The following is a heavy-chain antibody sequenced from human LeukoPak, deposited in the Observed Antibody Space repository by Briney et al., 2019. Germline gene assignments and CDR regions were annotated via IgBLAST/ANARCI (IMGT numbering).Heavy chain of an antibody. J-gene: IGHJ4*02. CDR2: INPKSGGT. D-gene: IGHD6-13*01. CDR1: GYTFTDYY. CDR3: ATWGSTWCDY. V-gene: IGHV1-2*02. Sequence: ASVKVSCKASGYTFTDYYLHRVRQAPGQGLEWMAWINPKSGGTHYAQKYQGRVTMTRGTSISTAYMELSRLRSDDTAVYYCATWGSTWCDYWGQGTLVTVSS.